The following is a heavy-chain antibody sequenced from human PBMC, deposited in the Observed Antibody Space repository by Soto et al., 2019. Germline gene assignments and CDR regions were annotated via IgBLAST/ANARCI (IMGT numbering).Heavy chain of an antibody. CDR3: AKHPRPYYYGSGSYFDF. D-gene: IGHD3-10*01. V-gene: IGHV3-23*01. J-gene: IGHJ4*02. CDR1: GFTFNSYA. CDR2: ISDSGGST. Sequence: EVQLLESGGDLEQPGGSLRLSCAASGFTFNSYAMSWVRQAPGKGLEWVSGISDSGGSTYYPDSVKGRFAISRDNSKNTVYLQMTSLRAEDTAVYYCAKHPRPYYYGSGSYFDFWGQGTLVTVSS.